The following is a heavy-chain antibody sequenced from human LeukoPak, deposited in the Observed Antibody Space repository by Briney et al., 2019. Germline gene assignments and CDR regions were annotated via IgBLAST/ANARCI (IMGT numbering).Heavy chain of an antibody. V-gene: IGHV3-30*18. J-gene: IGHJ6*01. Sequence: GGSLRLSCAASGFTFSSYGMHWVRQAPGKGLEWVAVISYDGSNKYYADSVKGRFTISRDNSKNTLYLQMNSLRAEDTAVYYCAKDLYQLCFEPYGMDVWGQGTTVTVSS. D-gene: IGHD3-10*01. CDR2: ISYDGSNK. CDR1: GFTFSSYG. CDR3: AKDLYQLCFEPYGMDV.